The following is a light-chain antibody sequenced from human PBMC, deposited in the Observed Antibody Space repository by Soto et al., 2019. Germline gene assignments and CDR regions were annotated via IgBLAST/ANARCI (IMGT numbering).Light chain of an antibody. CDR1: QSFNRW. Sequence: DIQMTQSPSTLPTSVGDRVTITCRASQSFNRWLAWYQQKPGKAPKLLINDVSTLETGVPSRFSGSGSGAEFSLTISSLQPDDLATYYCQQYNTFPYTFGQGTTLVI. CDR3: QQYNTFPYT. V-gene: IGKV1-5*01. J-gene: IGKJ2*01. CDR2: DVS.